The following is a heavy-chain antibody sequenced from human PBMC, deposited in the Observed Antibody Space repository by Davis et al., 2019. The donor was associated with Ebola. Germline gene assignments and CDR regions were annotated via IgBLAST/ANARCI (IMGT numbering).Heavy chain of an antibody. CDR3: ASPENDYIWGSYRK. V-gene: IGHV4-39*01. D-gene: IGHD3-16*02. CDR1: GGSISSSSYY. J-gene: IGHJ4*02. CDR2: IYYSGST. Sequence: GSLRLSCTVSGGSISSSSYYWGWIRQPPGKGLEWIGSIYYSGSTYYNPSLKRRVTISVDTSKNQFSLKLSSVTAADTAVYYCASPENDYIWGSYRKWGQGTLVTVSS.